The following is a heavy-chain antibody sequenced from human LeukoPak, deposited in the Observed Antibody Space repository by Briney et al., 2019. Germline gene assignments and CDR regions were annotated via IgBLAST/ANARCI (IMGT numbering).Heavy chain of an antibody. J-gene: IGHJ6*02. D-gene: IGHD4-17*01. V-gene: IGHV3-23*01. Sequence: GGSLRLSCAASGFTFSSYAMSWVRQVPGKGLEWVSAISGSGGSTYYADSVKGRFTISRDNSKNTLYLQMNSLRAEDTAVYYCAKADYGDYLDYYYGMDVWGQGTTVTVSS. CDR3: AKADYGDYLDYYYGMDV. CDR2: ISGSGGST. CDR1: GFTFSSYA.